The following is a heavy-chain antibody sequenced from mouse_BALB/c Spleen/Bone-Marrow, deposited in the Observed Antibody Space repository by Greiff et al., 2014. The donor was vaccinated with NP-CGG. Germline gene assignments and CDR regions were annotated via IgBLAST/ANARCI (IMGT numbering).Heavy chain of an antibody. J-gene: IGHJ2*01. CDR3: ARFPFYYGSNFYYFDY. Sequence: DLVKPGASVKLSCKASGYTFTSYWINWIKQRPGQGLEWIGRIAPGSGSTYYNEMFKGKATLTVDTSSSTAYIQLSSLSSKDSAVYFCARFPFYYGSNFYYFDYWGQGTTLTVSS. D-gene: IGHD1-1*01. CDR1: GYTFTSYW. CDR2: IAPGSGST. V-gene: IGHV1S41*01.